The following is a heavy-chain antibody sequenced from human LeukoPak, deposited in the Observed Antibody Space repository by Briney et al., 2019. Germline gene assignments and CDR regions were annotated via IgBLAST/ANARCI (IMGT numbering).Heavy chain of an antibody. CDR1: GVTFSSYT. D-gene: IGHD4-17*01. CDR3: ARVLTTVTPYYYYGMDV. V-gene: IGHV3-21*01. Sequence: PGGSLRLSCAASGVTFSSYTMNWVRQAPGKGLEWVSSISSSSSYIYYADSVKGRFTISRDNSKNTLYLQMNSLRAEDTAVYYCARVLTTVTPYYYYGMDVWGQGTTVTVSS. J-gene: IGHJ6*02. CDR2: ISSSSSYI.